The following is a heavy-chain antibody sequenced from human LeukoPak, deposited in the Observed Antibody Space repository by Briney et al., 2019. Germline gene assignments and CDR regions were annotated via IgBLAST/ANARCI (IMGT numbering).Heavy chain of an antibody. D-gene: IGHD3-10*01. V-gene: IGHV4-30-4*01. CDR3: AGYYGSGSSFDY. CDR1: GGSISSGDYY. J-gene: IGHJ4*02. Sequence: TSETLSLTCTVSGGSISSGDYYWSWIRQPPGKGLEWIGYIYYSGSTYYNPSLKSRVTISVDTSKNQFSLKLSSVTAADTAVYYCAGYYGSGSSFDYWGQGTLVTVSS. CDR2: IYYSGST.